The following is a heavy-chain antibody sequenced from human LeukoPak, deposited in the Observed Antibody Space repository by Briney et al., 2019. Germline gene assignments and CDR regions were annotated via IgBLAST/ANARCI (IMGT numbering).Heavy chain of an antibody. CDR2: ISWNSGSI. Sequence: GRSLRLSCAASGFTFDDYAMHWVRQAPGKGLEWVSGISWNSGSIGYADSVKGRFTISRDNAKNSLYLQMNSLRAEDTALYYCAKGLCCSSTSCYPYYYYGMDVWGQGTTVTVSS. V-gene: IGHV3-9*01. J-gene: IGHJ6*02. CDR3: AKGLCCSSTSCYPYYYYGMDV. CDR1: GFTFDDYA. D-gene: IGHD2-2*01.